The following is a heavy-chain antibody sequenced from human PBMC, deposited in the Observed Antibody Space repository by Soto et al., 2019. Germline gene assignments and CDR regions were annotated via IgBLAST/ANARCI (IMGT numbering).Heavy chain of an antibody. Sequence: QVQLQESGPGLVKPSETLFLTCTVSGGSISGYYWTWLRQPPGTGLEWVGSRFYGGTTDYNPSLKRRLTMSLDTSKTHFSLKLRSVTASDTAVYYCARHRGPAPVYWGQGTLVTASS. J-gene: IGHJ4*02. CDR1: GGSISGYY. V-gene: IGHV4-39*01. D-gene: IGHD3-10*01. CDR2: RFYGGTT. CDR3: ARHRGPAPVY.